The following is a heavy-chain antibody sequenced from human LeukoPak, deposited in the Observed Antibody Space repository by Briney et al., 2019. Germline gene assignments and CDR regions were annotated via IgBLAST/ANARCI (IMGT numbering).Heavy chain of an antibody. D-gene: IGHD6-13*01. CDR3: ARDLEAACT. CDR1: GFTFSSYA. Sequence: GGSLTLSCAASGFTFSSYAMHWVRQAPGKGREWVAVISYDGSNKYYADSVKGRFTISRDNSKNTLYLQMNSLRAEDTAVYYCARDLEAACTWGQGTLVTVSS. CDR2: ISYDGSNK. V-gene: IGHV3-30-3*01. J-gene: IGHJ4*02.